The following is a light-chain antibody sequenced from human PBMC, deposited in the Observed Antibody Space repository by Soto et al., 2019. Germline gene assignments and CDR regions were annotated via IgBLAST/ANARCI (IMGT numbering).Light chain of an antibody. Sequence: DIQMTQSPSTLSASVGDRVSITCRASQNIRGWLAWYQQKPGKAPKLLIYDASTLESGVPSRFSGSGSGTEFTLTISSLQPDDFATYYCQQYSIYWNTFGQGTKLEIK. CDR1: QNIRGW. J-gene: IGKJ2*01. CDR3: QQYSIYWNT. V-gene: IGKV1-5*01. CDR2: DAS.